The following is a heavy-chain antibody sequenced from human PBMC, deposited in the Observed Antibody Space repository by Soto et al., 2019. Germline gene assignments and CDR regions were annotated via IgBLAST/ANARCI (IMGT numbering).Heavy chain of an antibody. CDR3: ASPFIPGTAPDAFDI. D-gene: IGHD1-1*01. CDR1: GGTFSSYA. CDR2: IIPIFGTA. Sequence: ASVKVSCKASGGTFSSYAISWVRQAPGQGLEWMGGIIPIFGTANYAQKFQGRVTITADESTSTAYMELSSLRSEDTAVYYCASPFIPGTAPDAFDIWGQGTTVTVSS. J-gene: IGHJ3*02. V-gene: IGHV1-69*13.